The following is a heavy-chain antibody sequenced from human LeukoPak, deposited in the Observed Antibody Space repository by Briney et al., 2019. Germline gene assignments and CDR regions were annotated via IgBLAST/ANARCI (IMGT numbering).Heavy chain of an antibody. V-gene: IGHV3-48*01. CDR1: GFTFSSYG. D-gene: IGHD3-10*01. J-gene: IGHJ3*02. CDR2: ISSSSSTI. Sequence: QSGGSLRLSCAASGFTFSSYGMHWVGQAPGKGLEWVSYISSSSSTIYYADSVKGRFTISRDNAKNSLYLQMNSLRAEDTAVYYCARGNYYGLSGAFDIWGQGTMVTVSS. CDR3: ARGNYYGLSGAFDI.